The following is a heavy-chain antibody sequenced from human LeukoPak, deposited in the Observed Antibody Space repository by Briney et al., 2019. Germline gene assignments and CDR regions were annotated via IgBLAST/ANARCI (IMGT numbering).Heavy chain of an antibody. CDR2: MNPNSGNT. CDR3: AREDGVMGIAAARTFDY. Sequence: GASVKVSCKASGYTFTSYDINWVRQATGQGLEWMGWMNPNSGNTGYAQKFQGRVTITRNTSISTAYMELSSLRSEDTAVYYCAREDGVMGIAAARTFDYWGQGTLVTVSS. J-gene: IGHJ4*02. D-gene: IGHD6-13*01. CDR1: GYTFTSYD. V-gene: IGHV1-8*03.